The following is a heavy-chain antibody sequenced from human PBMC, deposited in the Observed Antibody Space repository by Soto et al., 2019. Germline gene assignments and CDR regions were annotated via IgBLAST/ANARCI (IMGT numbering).Heavy chain of an antibody. V-gene: IGHV3-15*01. CDR1: GFTFSNAW. CDR3: TTDLYDFWSGYQVNYYFDY. J-gene: IGHJ4*02. D-gene: IGHD3-3*01. CDR2: IKSKTDGGTT. Sequence: GGSLRLSCAASGFTFSNAWMSWVRQAPGKGLEWVGRIKSKTDGGTTDYAAPVKGRFTISRDDSKNTLYLQMNSLKTEDTAVYYCTTDLYDFWSGYQVNYYFDYWGQGTLVTVSS.